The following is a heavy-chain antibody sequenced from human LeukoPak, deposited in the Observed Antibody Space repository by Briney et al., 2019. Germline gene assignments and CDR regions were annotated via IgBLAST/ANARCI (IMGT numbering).Heavy chain of an antibody. Sequence: SETLSLTCTVSGGSISSYYWSWIRQPPGKGLEWIGYIYYSGSTNYNPSLKSRVTISVDTSKNQFSLKLSSVTAADTAVYYCARFSEGDAFDIWGQGTMVTVSS. CDR2: IYYSGST. CDR3: ARFSEGDAFDI. V-gene: IGHV4-59*01. CDR1: GGSISSYY. J-gene: IGHJ3*02.